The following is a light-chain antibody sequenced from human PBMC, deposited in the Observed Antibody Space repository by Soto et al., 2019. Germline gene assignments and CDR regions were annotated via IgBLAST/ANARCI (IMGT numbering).Light chain of an antibody. J-gene: IGKJ4*01. CDR1: QSMSSN. V-gene: IGKV3-15*01. CDR2: RTS. Sequence: VLTQSPATLSVSPGERTTLSCRASQSMSSNVAWYQQKPGQAPRRLRFRTSSRATVFPARFSGSGSGTEFNLNISSLQSEDFGGYYCQQYKNWPRDTFGGGTKVEIK. CDR3: QQYKNWPRDT.